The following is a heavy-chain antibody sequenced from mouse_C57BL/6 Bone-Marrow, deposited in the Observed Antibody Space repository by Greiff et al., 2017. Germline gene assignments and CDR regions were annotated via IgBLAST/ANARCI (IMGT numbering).Heavy chain of an antibody. CDR2: IHPNSGST. CDR1: GYTFTSYW. J-gene: IGHJ2*01. V-gene: IGHV1-64*01. Sequence: QVQLQQPGAELVKPGASVKLSCKASGYTFTSYWMHWVKQRPGQGLEWIGMIHPNSGSTNYNEKFKSKATLTVDKSSSTAYMQLSSLPSEDSAVYYCARSNSGSSYDYWGQGTALTVSS. D-gene: IGHD1-1*01. CDR3: ARSNSGSSYDY.